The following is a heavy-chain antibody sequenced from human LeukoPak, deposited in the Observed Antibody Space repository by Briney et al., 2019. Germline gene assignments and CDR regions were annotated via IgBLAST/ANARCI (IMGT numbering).Heavy chain of an antibody. CDR3: ARDGFDFWSGYPTTVDY. Sequence: GGSLRLSCVASGFTFSSYSMNWVRQSPGKGLEWVSYISSSSNTIYYADSVKGLFTISRDNANNSLYLQMNSLRAEDTAVYYCARDGFDFWSGYPTTVDYWGQGTLVTVSS. D-gene: IGHD3-3*01. CDR2: ISSSSNTI. J-gene: IGHJ4*02. CDR1: GFTFSSYS. V-gene: IGHV3-48*01.